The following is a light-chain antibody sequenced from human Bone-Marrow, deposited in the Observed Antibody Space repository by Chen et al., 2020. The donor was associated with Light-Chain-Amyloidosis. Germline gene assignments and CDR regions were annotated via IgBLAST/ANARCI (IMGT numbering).Light chain of an antibody. CDR3: QEYRSFTFT. CDR2: KGS. Sequence: IRMTQSPSTLSASVGDRVTITCRASQNIGDWLAWFQQKPGTAPKLLISKGSNLESGVPSRFTGSGSGTEFTLTSNSLQPDDFATYFCQEYRSFTFTFGQGTKL. J-gene: IGKJ2*01. CDR1: QNIGDW. V-gene: IGKV1-5*03.